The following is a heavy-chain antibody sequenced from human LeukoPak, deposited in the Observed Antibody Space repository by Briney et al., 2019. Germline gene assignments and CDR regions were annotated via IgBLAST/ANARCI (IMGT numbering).Heavy chain of an antibody. CDR2: IYYSGST. CDR3: ARDPSGSYYGD. J-gene: IGHJ4*02. V-gene: IGHV4-39*07. D-gene: IGHD1-26*01. Sequence: PSETLSLTCTVSGGSISSSSYYWGWIRQPPGKGLEWIGSIYYSGSTYYNPSLKSRVTISVDTSKNQFSLNLTSVTAADTAVYYCARDPSGSYYGDWGQGTLVTVSS. CDR1: GGSISSSSYY.